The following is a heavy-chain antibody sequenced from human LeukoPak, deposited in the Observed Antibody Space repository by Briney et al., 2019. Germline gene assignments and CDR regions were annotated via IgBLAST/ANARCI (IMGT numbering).Heavy chain of an antibody. D-gene: IGHD5-18*01. CDR3: AKGGYSYGPYNWFDP. Sequence: ASVKVSCKASGYTFTSYAMHWVRQAPGQRLEWMGWINAGNGNTKYSQKFQGRVTITRDTSASTAYMELSSLRSEDTAVYYCAKGGYSYGPYNWFDPWGQGTLVTVSS. CDR2: INAGNGNT. V-gene: IGHV1-3*01. J-gene: IGHJ5*02. CDR1: GYTFTSYA.